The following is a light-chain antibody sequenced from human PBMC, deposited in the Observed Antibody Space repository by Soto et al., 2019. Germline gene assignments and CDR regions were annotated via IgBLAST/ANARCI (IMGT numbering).Light chain of an antibody. J-gene: IGLJ1*01. Sequence: QSVLTQPPSVSGAPGQRVTISCTGSSSNIGAGYDVHWYQQLPGTAPNLLIYGNSNRPSGVPDRFSCSKSGTSASLAITGLQAEDEADYYCQSYDSSLSGYVFGTGTKLTVL. CDR3: QSYDSSLSGYV. CDR2: GNS. V-gene: IGLV1-40*01. CDR1: SSNIGAGYD.